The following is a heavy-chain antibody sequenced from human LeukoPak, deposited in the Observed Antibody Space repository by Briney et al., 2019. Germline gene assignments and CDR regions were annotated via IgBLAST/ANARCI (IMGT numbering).Heavy chain of an antibody. Sequence: GGSLRLSCAASGFTFSDYYMSWIRQAPGKGLEWVSYISSSGSTIYYADSVKGRFTISRDNAKNSLYLQMNSLRAEDTAVYYCARDLGFGEFNYYGMDVWGQRTAITVSS. J-gene: IGHJ6*02. CDR2: ISSSGSTI. CDR1: GFTFSDYY. V-gene: IGHV3-11*01. CDR3: ARDLGFGEFNYYGMDV. D-gene: IGHD3-10*01.